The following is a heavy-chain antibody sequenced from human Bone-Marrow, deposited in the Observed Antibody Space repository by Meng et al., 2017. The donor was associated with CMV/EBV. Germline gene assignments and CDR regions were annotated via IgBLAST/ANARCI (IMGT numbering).Heavy chain of an antibody. CDR2: IIPIFGTA. D-gene: IGHD6-6*01. CDR3: ARDAIAAHSCWLDA. CDR1: GYTFTSYG. J-gene: IGHJ5*02. V-gene: IGHV1-69*05. Sequence: SVKVSCKASGYTFTSYGISWVRQATGQGLEWMGGIIPIFGTANYAQKFQGRVTITTDESTSTAYMELSSLRSEDTAVYYCARDAIAAHSCWLDAWGQGTMVTVSS.